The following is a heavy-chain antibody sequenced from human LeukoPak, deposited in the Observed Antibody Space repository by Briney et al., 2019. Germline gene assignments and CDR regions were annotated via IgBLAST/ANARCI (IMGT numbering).Heavy chain of an antibody. CDR1: GYTFTSYY. Sequence: ASVKVSCKASGYTFTSYYMHWVRQAPGQGLEWMGIINPSGGSTSYAQKFQGRVTMTRDTSTSTVYMELSSLRSEDTAVYYCARDVGSGIDYYYGMDVWGQGTTVTVSS. CDR3: ARDVGSGIDYYYGMDV. CDR2: INPSGGST. J-gene: IGHJ6*02. D-gene: IGHD3-10*01. V-gene: IGHV1-46*01.